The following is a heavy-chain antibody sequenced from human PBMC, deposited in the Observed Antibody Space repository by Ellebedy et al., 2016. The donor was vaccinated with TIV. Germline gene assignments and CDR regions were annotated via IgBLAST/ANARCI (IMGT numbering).Heavy chain of an antibody. V-gene: IGHV4-39*01. D-gene: IGHD4-17*01. CDR1: GGSFSDYY. CDR3: ASRESTVTTGASMGFDP. J-gene: IGHJ5*02. CDR2: FYYSGST. Sequence: MPSETLSLTCAVYGGSFSDYYWGWVRQPPGKGLAWIGSFYYSGSTYYNPSLKSRVTISVDTSKNQFSLKLTSVTAADTAVYYCASRESTVTTGASMGFDPWGQGTLVTVSS.